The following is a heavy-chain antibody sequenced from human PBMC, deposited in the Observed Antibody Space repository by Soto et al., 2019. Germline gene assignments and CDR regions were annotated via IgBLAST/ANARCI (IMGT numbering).Heavy chain of an antibody. CDR3: ARGPDYGGNEWGIDY. D-gene: IGHD4-17*01. CDR1: GGSISSGGYY. Sequence: SETLSLTCTVSGGSISSGGYYWSWIRQHPGKGPEWIGYIYYSGSTYYNPSLKSRVTISVDTSKNQFSLKLSSVTAADTAVYYCARGPDYGGNEWGIDYWGQGTLVTVSS. V-gene: IGHV4-31*03. CDR2: IYYSGST. J-gene: IGHJ4*02.